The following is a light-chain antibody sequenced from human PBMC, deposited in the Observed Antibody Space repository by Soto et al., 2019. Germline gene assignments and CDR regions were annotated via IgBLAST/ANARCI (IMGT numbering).Light chain of an antibody. Sequence: IVLTQSPGTLSLSPGERATLSCRASQNVYSAYLAWYQQKPGQAPRLLIYGVSTRATGIPDRFTGRGSGTDFTLTISRLEPEDFAVYYCQQYNNSPITFGQGTRLEIK. CDR1: QNVYSAY. J-gene: IGKJ5*01. CDR2: GVS. CDR3: QQYNNSPIT. V-gene: IGKV3-20*01.